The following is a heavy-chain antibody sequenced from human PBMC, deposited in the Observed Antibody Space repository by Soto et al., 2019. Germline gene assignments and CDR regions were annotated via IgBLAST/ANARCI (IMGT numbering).Heavy chain of an antibody. J-gene: IGHJ6*02. CDR2: ILYTGNT. CDR1: GASVSSYY. D-gene: IGHD3-10*01. CDR3: ARAAYGSGSYYAPYYYYAMDV. V-gene: IGHV4-59*02. Sequence: SETLSLTCTVSGASVSSYYWSWIRQPPGKGLKWLGYILYTGNTNYNPSLKSRVTMSVDTSTNQVSLKLSAVTAADTAVYFCARAAYGSGSYYAPYYYYAMDVWGQGTTVTVSS.